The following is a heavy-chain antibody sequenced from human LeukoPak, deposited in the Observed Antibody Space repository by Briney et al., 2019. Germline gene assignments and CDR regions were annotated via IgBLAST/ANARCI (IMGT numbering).Heavy chain of an antibody. Sequence: GGSLRLSCAASGFTFSSHWMSWVRQAPGKGLEWVANINQDGSEKYYVDSVKGQFTLSRDNAKNSLSLQMNSLRAEDTAVYYCARVTSGLDYWGQGTLVTVSS. CDR3: ARVTSGLDY. V-gene: IGHV3-7*01. CDR1: GFTFSSHW. J-gene: IGHJ4*02. CDR2: INQDGSEK.